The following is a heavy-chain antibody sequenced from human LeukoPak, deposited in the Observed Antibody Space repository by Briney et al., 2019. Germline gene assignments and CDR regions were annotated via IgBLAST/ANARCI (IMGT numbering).Heavy chain of an antibody. CDR3: AKGVRGVIAYYLDY. Sequence: GRSLRLSCAASGFTFDDYAMHWVRQAPGKGLEWVSGISWNSGSIGYADSVKGRFTISRDNSKNQLYLQMNSLRPEDTAVYYCAKGVRGVIAYYLDYWGQGTLVTVSS. CDR2: ISWNSGSI. CDR1: GFTFDDYA. D-gene: IGHD3-10*01. V-gene: IGHV3-9*01. J-gene: IGHJ4*02.